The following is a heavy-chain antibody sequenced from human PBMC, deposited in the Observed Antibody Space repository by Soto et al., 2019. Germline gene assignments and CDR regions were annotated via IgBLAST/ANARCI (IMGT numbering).Heavy chain of an antibody. CDR3: GRVVEGATRHTDPDS. CDR2: VYHNVGA. D-gene: IGHD2-21*01. CDR1: GVSIHNSHSF. Sequence: QVQLQESGPGLVKPSETLSLTCTVSGVSIHNSHSFWAWIRQPPGKGLEFIGSVYHNVGAHYNSYLKSRVTISVDTAHNQISLRMRSLTAADTAVYYCGRVVEGATRHTDPDSWGQGILVTVSS. V-gene: IGHV4-39*01. J-gene: IGHJ5*01.